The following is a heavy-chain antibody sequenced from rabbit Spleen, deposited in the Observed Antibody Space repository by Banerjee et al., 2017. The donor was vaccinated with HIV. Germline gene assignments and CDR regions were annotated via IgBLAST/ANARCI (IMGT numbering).Heavy chain of an antibody. CDR2: ISTGSGST. CDR3: ARDLSGGSNGYNL. CDR1: GIDFSSYYY. D-gene: IGHD1-1*01. Sequence: QEQLEESGGGLVKPGGTLTLTCKASGIDFSSYYYMCWVRQAPGKGLEWIGCISTGSGSTWYASWAKGRFTISKTSSTTVTLQMTSLTAPDTATYFCARDLSGGSNGYNLWGPGTLVTVS. J-gene: IGHJ4*01. V-gene: IGHV1S45*01.